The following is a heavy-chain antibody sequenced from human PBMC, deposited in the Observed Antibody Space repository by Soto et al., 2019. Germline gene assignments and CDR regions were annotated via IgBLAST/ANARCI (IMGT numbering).Heavy chain of an antibody. D-gene: IGHD3-10*01. V-gene: IGHV1-18*01. CDR3: ARVDPRGVAVVRNY. CDR1: GNTFASHG. J-gene: IGHJ4*02. Sequence: QVQLVQSGPEVKKPGASVKVSCKASGNTFASHGFSWVRQAPGQGLEWMGWISGFNGQTNYALKFQGRVTLTTDTSTSTAYMELMSLRSDYTAVYFCARVDPRGVAVVRNYWGQGSLVTVSS. CDR2: ISGFNGQT.